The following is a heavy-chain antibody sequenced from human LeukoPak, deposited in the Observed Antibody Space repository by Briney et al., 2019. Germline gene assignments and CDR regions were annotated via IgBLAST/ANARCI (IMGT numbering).Heavy chain of an antibody. Sequence: GGSLRLSCAASGFTVSSNYMSWVRQAPGKGLEWVSVIYSGGSTYYADSVKGRFTISRDNSKNTLYLQMNSLKTEDTAVYYCTTDHDTYYDYVWGSYRYRPYDYWGQGTLVTVSS. J-gene: IGHJ4*02. D-gene: IGHD3-16*02. CDR2: IYSGGST. CDR3: TTDHDTYYDYVWGSYRYRPYDY. CDR1: GFTVSSNY. V-gene: IGHV3-66*01.